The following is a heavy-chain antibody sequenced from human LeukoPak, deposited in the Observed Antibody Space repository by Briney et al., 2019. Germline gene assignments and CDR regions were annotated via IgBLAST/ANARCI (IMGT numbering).Heavy chain of an antibody. V-gene: IGHV3-21*01. CDR1: GFTFSSYS. Sequence: GGSLRLSCAASGFTFSSYSMNWVRQAPGKGLEWFSSISSSSSYIYYADSVKGRFTISRDNAKNSLYLQMNSLRAEDTAVYYCARSRQWLGPMDGFNPWGQGTLVTVSS. D-gene: IGHD6-19*01. CDR3: ARSRQWLGPMDGFNP. CDR2: ISSSSSYI. J-gene: IGHJ5*02.